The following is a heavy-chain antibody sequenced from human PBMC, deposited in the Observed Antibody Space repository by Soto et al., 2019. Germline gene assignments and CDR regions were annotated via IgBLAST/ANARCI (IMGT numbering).Heavy chain of an antibody. CDR1: GFTFSNAW. CDR2: IKSKTDGGTI. V-gene: IGHV3-15*01. D-gene: IGHD4-17*01. CDR3: TTDPGDYGDYYYYMDV. J-gene: IGHJ6*03. Sequence: GGSLRLSCAASGFTFSNAWMSWVRQAPGKGLEWVGRIKSKTDGGTIDYAAPVKGRFTISRDDSKNTLYLQMNSLKTEDTALYYCTTDPGDYGDYYYYMDVWGKGTTVTVSS.